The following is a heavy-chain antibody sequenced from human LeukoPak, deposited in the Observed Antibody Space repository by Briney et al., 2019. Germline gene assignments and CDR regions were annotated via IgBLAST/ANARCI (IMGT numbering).Heavy chain of an antibody. CDR2: FYYGGNT. J-gene: IGHJ4*02. Sequence: SETLSLTCTVSGGSISRSSYCWGWIRQPPGKGLEWIGSFYYGGNTYYNASLNSRLTMSVDTSKNHFSLKLSSVTAADTAVYYCAREEHNSGGYSYWGQGTLVTVSS. CDR3: AREEHNSGGYSY. V-gene: IGHV4-39*02. D-gene: IGHD1-26*01. CDR1: GGSISRSSYC.